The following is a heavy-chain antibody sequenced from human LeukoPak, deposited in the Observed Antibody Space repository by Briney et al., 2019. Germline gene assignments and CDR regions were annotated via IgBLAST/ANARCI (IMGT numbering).Heavy chain of an antibody. J-gene: IGHJ4*02. CDR1: GFTFSSYS. CDR3: ARVSGEYRDF. D-gene: IGHD2/OR15-2a*01. CDR2: ISSSSYI. Sequence: PGGSLRFSCAASGFTFSSYSMNWVRQAPGKGLEWVSSISSSSYIYYADSVKGRFTISRDNAKNSLYLQMNSLRAEDTAVYYCARVSGEYRDFWGQGTLVTVSS. V-gene: IGHV3-21*01.